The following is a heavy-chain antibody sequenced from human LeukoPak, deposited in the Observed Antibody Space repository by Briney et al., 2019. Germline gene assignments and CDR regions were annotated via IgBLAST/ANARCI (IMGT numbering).Heavy chain of an antibody. Sequence: ASVKVSCKASGYTFTGYYMHWVRQAPGQGLEWMGWINPNSGCTNYAQKFQGRVTMTRDTSISTAYMELSRLRSDDTAVYYWARRFLEWLPTPYYYYYMDVWGKGTTVTVSS. J-gene: IGHJ6*03. D-gene: IGHD3-3*01. CDR2: INPNSGCT. CDR1: GYTFTGYY. V-gene: IGHV1-2*02. CDR3: ARRFLEWLPTPYYYYYMDV.